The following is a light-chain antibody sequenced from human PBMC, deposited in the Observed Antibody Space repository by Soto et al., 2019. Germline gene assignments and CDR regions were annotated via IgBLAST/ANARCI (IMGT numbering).Light chain of an antibody. CDR1: SSDVGSYNL. Sequence: QSALTQPASVSGSPGQSITISCTGTSSDVGSYNLVSWYQQHPGKAPKLMIYEGSKRTSGVSNQLSGSTSGNTASLTISGLEAEDEADYYCCSYAGSMVFGGGTKLTVL. CDR3: CSYAGSMV. J-gene: IGLJ3*02. V-gene: IGLV2-23*01. CDR2: EGS.